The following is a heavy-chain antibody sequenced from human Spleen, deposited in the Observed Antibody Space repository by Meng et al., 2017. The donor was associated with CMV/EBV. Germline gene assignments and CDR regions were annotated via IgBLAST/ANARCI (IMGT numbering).Heavy chain of an antibody. CDR1: GGTFSRYA. Sequence: SGGTFSRYAISWVRQSPGQGLEWMGMIIPAFRTTNYAQKFQGRVTITTDESTSTAYMELGGLRSEDTAVYYCARDHDIVVSGWLDPWGQGTLVTVSS. CDR2: IIPAFRTT. D-gene: IGHD2-2*01. V-gene: IGHV1-69*05. J-gene: IGHJ5*02. CDR3: ARDHDIVVSGWLDP.